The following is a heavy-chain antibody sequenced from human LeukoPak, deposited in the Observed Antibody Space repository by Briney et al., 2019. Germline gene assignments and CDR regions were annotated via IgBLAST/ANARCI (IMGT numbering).Heavy chain of an antibody. Sequence: SETLSLTCTVSGGSISSGGYYWSWIRQPPGKGLEWIGYIYHSGSTYYNPSLKSRVTTSVDRSKNQFSLKLSSVTAADTAVYYCAREVIAAAGLPWFDPWGQGTLVTVSS. CDR3: AREVIAAAGLPWFDP. CDR1: GGSISSGGYY. V-gene: IGHV4-30-2*01. D-gene: IGHD6-13*01. CDR2: IYHSGST. J-gene: IGHJ5*02.